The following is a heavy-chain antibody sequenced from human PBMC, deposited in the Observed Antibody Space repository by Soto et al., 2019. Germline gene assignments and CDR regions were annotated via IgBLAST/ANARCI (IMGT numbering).Heavy chain of an antibody. V-gene: IGHV3-49*04. CDR2: IRIKAYGGTT. Sequence: PGGSLRLSCTASGFPFGDYAMSWVRQSPGKGLEWVGFIRIKAYGGTTEYAASVKGRFTISRDDSKSIAYLQMNSLKTEDTAVFYCTRTDGYYDSSGYYSCYDYYGMDGWGRGDTVTVSS. D-gene: IGHD3-22*01. CDR1: GFPFGDYA. J-gene: IGHJ6*02. CDR3: TRTDGYYDSSGYYSCYDYYGMDG.